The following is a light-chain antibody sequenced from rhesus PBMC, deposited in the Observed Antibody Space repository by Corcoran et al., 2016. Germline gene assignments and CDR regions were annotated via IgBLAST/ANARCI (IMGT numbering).Light chain of an antibody. J-gene: IGKJ4*01. V-gene: IGKV3-31*02. CDR1: PSVTSY. CDR2: GTS. Sequence: EIVMTQSPATLSLSPGETATISCRTSPSVTSYLAWYQQKPGQAPRLLIYGTSNRATGIPNRFSGSGSVTDFTLTISSLEPEDFAVYYCQETSNLSPLTFGGGTKVEIK. CDR3: QETSNLSPLT.